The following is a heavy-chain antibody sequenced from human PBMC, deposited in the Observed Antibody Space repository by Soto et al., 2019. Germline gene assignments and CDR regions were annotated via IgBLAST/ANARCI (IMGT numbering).Heavy chain of an antibody. D-gene: IGHD3-9*01. CDR2: ISSSSSII. J-gene: IGHJ4*02. CDR1: GFTFSSYS. V-gene: IGHV3-48*02. Sequence: EVQLVESGGGLVQPGGSLRLSCAASGFTFSSYSMNWVRQAPGKGLEWVSYISSSSSIIYYTDSVKGRFTISRDNANNSLYLQMSSLRDDDTAVYYCARSRADGRYAFDYWGQGTLVTVSS. CDR3: ARSRADGRYAFDY.